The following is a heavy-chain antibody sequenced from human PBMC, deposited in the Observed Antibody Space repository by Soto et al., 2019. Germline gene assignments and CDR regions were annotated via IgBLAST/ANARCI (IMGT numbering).Heavy chain of an antibody. CDR2: IIPIFGTA. V-gene: IGHV1-69*01. CDR1: GGTFSSYA. Sequence: ASVKVSCKASGGTFSSYAISWVRQAPGQGLEWMGGIIPIFGTANYAQKFQGRVTITADESTSTAYMELSSLRSEDTAVYYCARDDYRRYYYYGMDVWGQGTTVTVSS. CDR3: ARDDYRRYYYYGMDV. J-gene: IGHJ6*02. D-gene: IGHD4-4*01.